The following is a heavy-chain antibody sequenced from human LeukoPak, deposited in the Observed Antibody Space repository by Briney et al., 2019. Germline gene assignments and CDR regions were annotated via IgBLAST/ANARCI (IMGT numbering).Heavy chain of an antibody. Sequence: GGSLRLSCAASGFTVRTNYMSWVRQAPGKGLEWVSVIHDDGTTYYADSVKGRFTISRDNSKNTLYLQMNSLRAEDTAVYYCAKDLLLYYYDSSGYFDYWGQGTLVTVSS. CDR1: GFTVRTNY. CDR2: IHDDGTT. D-gene: IGHD3-22*01. J-gene: IGHJ4*02. V-gene: IGHV3-53*01. CDR3: AKDLLLYYYDSSGYFDY.